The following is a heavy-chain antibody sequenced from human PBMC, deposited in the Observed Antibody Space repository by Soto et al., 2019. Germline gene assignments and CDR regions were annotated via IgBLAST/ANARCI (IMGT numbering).Heavy chain of an antibody. V-gene: IGHV3-30*04. CDR1: GFTFTNYA. CDR2: ISNDGNTR. CDR3: AASRTSASGSPIAY. J-gene: IGHJ4*02. D-gene: IGHD5-12*01. Sequence: QVQLVESGGGVGQPGRSLRLSCAASGFTFTNYAMHWVRQAPGKGLEWVAVISNDGNTRYYAESVKGRFSISRDNLNNTLYVQVNTLKNDDTAVYYCAASRTSASGSPIAYWGQGTLVTVSS.